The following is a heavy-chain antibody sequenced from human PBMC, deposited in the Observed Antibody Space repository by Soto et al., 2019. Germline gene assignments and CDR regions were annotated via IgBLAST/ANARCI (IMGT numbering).Heavy chain of an antibody. J-gene: IGHJ4*02. CDR3: AGLRGYAGSPIDY. CDR2: ISHSGNT. Sequence: SETLSLTCTVSGGSIISGYWSWIRQPPGKGLEWIGYISHSGNTNHNPSVKSRVTLSVDTPKNQFSLRLSSVTTADTAVYYCAGLRGYAGSPIDYWGQGTLVTVSP. V-gene: IGHV4-59*01. CDR1: GGSIISGY. D-gene: IGHD2-15*01.